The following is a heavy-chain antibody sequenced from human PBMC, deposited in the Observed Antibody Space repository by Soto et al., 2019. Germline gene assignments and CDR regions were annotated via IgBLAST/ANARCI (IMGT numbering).Heavy chain of an antibody. CDR3: ARGLWFGELSDYYYYYGMDV. CDR1: GGSIGSSNW. J-gene: IGHJ6*02. CDR2: IYHSGST. Sequence: SETLSLTCAVSGGSIGSSNWWSWVRQPPGKGLEWIGEIYHSGSTNYNPSLKSRVTISVDKSKNQFSLKLSSVTAADTAAYYCARGLWFGELSDYYYYYGMDVWGQGTTVTVSS. V-gene: IGHV4-4*02. D-gene: IGHD3-10*01.